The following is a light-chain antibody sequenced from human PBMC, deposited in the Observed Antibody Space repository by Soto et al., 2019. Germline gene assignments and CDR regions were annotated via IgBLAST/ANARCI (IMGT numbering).Light chain of an antibody. J-gene: IGKJ1*01. Sequence: EIVLTQSPGTLSLSPGERATLSCRATQTISSSYLAWYQQKPGQAPKLLIHGASTRATGIPDRFSGSGSGTDFTLTISRLEPEDFAVYYCQRYGSSPKTFGQGTKVEV. CDR2: GAS. CDR3: QRYGSSPKT. V-gene: IGKV3-20*01. CDR1: QTISSSY.